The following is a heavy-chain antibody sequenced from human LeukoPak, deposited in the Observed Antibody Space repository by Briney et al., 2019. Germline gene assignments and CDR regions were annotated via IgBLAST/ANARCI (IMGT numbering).Heavy chain of an antibody. CDR2: ISGGGGTT. V-gene: IGHV3-43*02. J-gene: IGHJ4*02. CDR3: AKDYY. CDR1: GFTFDDYP. Sequence: PGGSLRLSCAASGFTFDDYPMNWVRQAPGKGLEWVSLISGGGGTTYYADSFKGRFTISRDNSKNSLFLQMNSLRTEDTALCYCAKDYYWGQGALVTVSS.